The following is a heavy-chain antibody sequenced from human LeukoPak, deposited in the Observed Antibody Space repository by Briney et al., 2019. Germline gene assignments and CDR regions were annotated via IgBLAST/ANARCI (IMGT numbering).Heavy chain of an antibody. CDR3: ARHGQNDGYPLDY. CDR2: ISVHNGDT. J-gene: IGHJ4*02. Sequence: ASVKVSCKASGYIFINYGISWVRQAPGQGLEWMGWISVHNGDTDYAQKLQGRVTMTTDTSTSTVYMELRSLRSDDTAVYYCARHGQNDGYPLDYWGQGTLVSVSS. D-gene: IGHD5-24*01. V-gene: IGHV1-18*01. CDR1: GYIFINYG.